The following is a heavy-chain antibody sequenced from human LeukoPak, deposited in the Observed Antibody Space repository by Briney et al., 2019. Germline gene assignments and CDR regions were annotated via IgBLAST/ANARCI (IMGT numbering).Heavy chain of an antibody. CDR1: GYTFTSYY. J-gene: IGHJ4*02. Sequence: ASVKVSCKASGYTFTSYYIHWVRQAPGQGLEWMGIINPSGGTTVYAQNFQGRVIMTRDTSTSTVHMDLSSLRSEDAAVYYCAREPRPVGATSFGYYFDYWGQRTLVTVSS. D-gene: IGHD1-26*01. CDR3: AREPRPVGATSFGYYFDY. V-gene: IGHV1-46*01. CDR2: INPSGGTT.